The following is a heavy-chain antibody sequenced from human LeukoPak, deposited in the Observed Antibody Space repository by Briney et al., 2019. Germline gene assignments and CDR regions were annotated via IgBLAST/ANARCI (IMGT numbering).Heavy chain of an antibody. CDR3: AKLSRESSGYYLWTYVDS. D-gene: IGHD3-22*01. CDR2: IIPFFGTT. V-gene: IGHV1-69*13. Sequence: SVKVSCKASGGTFNNSAINWVRQAPGQGLEWMGMIIPFFGTTNSAQKFRGRVTIAADESTTTAYMELSSLSSEDTAVYFCAKLSRESSGYYLWTYVDSWGQGTLVSVSS. CDR1: GGTFNNSA. J-gene: IGHJ4*02.